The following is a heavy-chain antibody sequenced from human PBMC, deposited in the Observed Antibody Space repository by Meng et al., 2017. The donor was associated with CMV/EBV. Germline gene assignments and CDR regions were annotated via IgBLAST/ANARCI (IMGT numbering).Heavy chain of an antibody. D-gene: IGHD3-3*01. Sequence: SVKVSCKASGGTFSSYAISWVRQAPGQGLEWMGGIIPILGIANYAQKFQGRVTITADKSTSTAYMELSSLRSEDTAVYYCASRGITIFGVKPYYYYGMDVWGQGTTDTVSS. CDR3: ASRGITIFGVKPYYYYGMDV. J-gene: IGHJ6*02. CDR2: IIPILGIA. CDR1: GGTFSSYA. V-gene: IGHV1-69*10.